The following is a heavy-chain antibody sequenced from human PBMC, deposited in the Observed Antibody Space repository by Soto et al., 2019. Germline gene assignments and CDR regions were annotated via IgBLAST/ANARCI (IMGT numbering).Heavy chain of an antibody. J-gene: IGHJ6*02. CDR2: IYYSGTT. CDR1: SASIRSSSYT. CDR3: ARLHGYCISSSCHGHYAIDV. V-gene: IGHV4-39*01. Sequence: SETLSLTCTVPSASIRSSSYTWGWIRQPPGHGLEWIGSIYYSGTTYYNPSLNSRVTVSVDTSKNQFSLKVTSVTAADTAVYYCARLHGYCISSSCHGHYAIDVWGQGTTVTVS. D-gene: IGHD2-2*01.